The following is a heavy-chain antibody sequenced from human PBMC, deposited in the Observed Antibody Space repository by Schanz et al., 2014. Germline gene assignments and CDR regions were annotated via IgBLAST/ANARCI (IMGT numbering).Heavy chain of an antibody. CDR3: ARANYRRKINFDY. CDR2: IWSDGSGK. V-gene: IGHV3-33*01. J-gene: IGHJ4*02. CDR1: GFTFSSYG. D-gene: IGHD3-10*01. Sequence: QVQLVESGGGVVQFGRSLRLSCVASGFTFSSYGMHWVRQAPGKGLEWVAVIWSDGSGKYYADSVKGRFTISRDSPKNTLNLQMNSLRAEDTAVYYCARANYRRKINFDYWGRGTLVTVSS.